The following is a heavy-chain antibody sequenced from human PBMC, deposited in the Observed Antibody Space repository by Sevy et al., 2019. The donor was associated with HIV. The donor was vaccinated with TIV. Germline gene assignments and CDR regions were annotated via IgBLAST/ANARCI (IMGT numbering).Heavy chain of an antibody. J-gene: IGHJ4*02. CDR3: ARAGCSSTSCYISGGPTDY. Sequence: GGSLRLSCAASGFTFSSYWMSWVRQAPGKGLEWVANIKEGGSGKYYVDSVKGRFTISRDNAKNSLYLQMKSLRAEDTAVYDGARAGCSSTSCYISGGPTDYWGQGTLVTVSS. CDR1: GFTFSSYW. V-gene: IGHV3-7*01. D-gene: IGHD2-2*02. CDR2: IKEGGSGK.